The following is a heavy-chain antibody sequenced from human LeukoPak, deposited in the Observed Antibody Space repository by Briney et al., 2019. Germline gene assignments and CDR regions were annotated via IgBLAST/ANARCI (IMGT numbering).Heavy chain of an antibody. CDR3: ARGSGSYSPSGGY. Sequence: ASVKVSCKASGYTFTGYYMHWVRQAPGQGLEWMGWINPNSGGTNYAQKFQGRVTMTRDTSISTAYMELSRLRSDDTAVYYCARGSGSYSPSGGYWGQGTLVTVSS. CDR1: GYTFTGYY. J-gene: IGHJ4*02. V-gene: IGHV1-2*02. D-gene: IGHD1-26*01. CDR2: INPNSGGT.